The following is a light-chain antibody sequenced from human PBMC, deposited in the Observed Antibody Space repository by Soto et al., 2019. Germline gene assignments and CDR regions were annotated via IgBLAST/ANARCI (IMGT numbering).Light chain of an antibody. CDR2: NAS. V-gene: IGKV3-15*01. CDR3: LQHNSYSGA. J-gene: IGKJ1*01. CDR1: QSISDT. Sequence: EIVMTQSPATLSESPGGRATLSCRASQSISDTLAWYQQKPGQAPRLLIYNASRGASGVPARFSGSGSGTEFTLTISSLQPDDFATYYCLQHNSYSGAFGQGTKVDIK.